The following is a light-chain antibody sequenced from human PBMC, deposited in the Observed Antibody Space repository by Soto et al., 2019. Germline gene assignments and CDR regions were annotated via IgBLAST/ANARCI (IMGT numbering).Light chain of an antibody. Sequence: IALTQSPGTLSLSPGDTATLSCRASYRVGSNYLAWYQQRPGQAPRLLIYGASSRAPGVPDKFSGSGSGTDFTLTISSLGPEDFAVYYCQQYGRSPTTFGQGTKLEI. J-gene: IGKJ2*01. CDR3: QQYGRSPTT. CDR2: GAS. CDR1: YRVGSNY. V-gene: IGKV3-20*01.